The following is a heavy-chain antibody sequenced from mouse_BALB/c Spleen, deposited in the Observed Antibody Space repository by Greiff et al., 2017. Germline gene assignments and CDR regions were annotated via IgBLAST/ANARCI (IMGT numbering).Heavy chain of an antibody. Sequence: EVKLMESGGGLVKPGGSLKLSCAASGFTFSSYAMSWVRQSPEKRLEWVAEISSGGSYTYYPDTVTGRFTISRDNPKNTLFLQMTSLRSEDTAMYYCARGHYGNYDAMDYWGQGTSVTVSS. CDR2: ISSGGSYT. J-gene: IGHJ4*01. D-gene: IGHD2-1*01. CDR3: ARGHYGNYDAMDY. CDR1: GFTFSSYA. V-gene: IGHV5-9-4*01.